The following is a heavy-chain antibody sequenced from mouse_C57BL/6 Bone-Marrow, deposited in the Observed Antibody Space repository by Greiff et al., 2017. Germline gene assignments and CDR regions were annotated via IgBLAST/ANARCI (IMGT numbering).Heavy chain of an antibody. Sequence: VQLQQSGAELVRPGASVKLSCTASGFNIKDDYMHWVKQRPEQGLEWIGWIDPGNGDTEYASKFQGKATITADTSSNTAYLQLSSQTSEDTAVYYCTTPYGSSRYFDCWGQGTTLTVSS. CDR1: GFNIKDDY. J-gene: IGHJ2*01. D-gene: IGHD1-1*01. CDR2: IDPGNGDT. CDR3: TTPYGSSRYFDC. V-gene: IGHV14-4*01.